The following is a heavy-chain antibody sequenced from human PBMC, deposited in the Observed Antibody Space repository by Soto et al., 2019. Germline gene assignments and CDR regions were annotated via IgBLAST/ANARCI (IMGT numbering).Heavy chain of an antibody. D-gene: IGHD6-19*01. CDR2: LSYEGSEE. CDR1: GFNFGVFG. J-gene: IGHJ4*02. CDR3: ALTRRSSLLEVAGPGFEY. V-gene: IGHV3-30*03. Sequence: QVRLVESGGGVAQPGRSLRLSCAASGFNFGVFGMHWVRQAPGKGLEWLSVLSYEGSEEYYADSVRGRFTISRDNSKNTLFLQMDSLRVEDTAVYYCALTRRSSLLEVAGPGFEYWGQGTLVTVS.